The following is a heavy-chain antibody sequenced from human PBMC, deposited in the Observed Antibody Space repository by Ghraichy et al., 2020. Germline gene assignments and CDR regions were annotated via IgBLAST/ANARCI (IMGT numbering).Heavy chain of an antibody. CDR2: IKQDGSEK. J-gene: IGHJ4*02. D-gene: IGHD3-3*01. V-gene: IGHV3-7*01. CDR1: GFTFSSSW. CDR3: ARETTSLYYDFWSGYYTGDCFDY. Sequence: GESLNISCAASGFTFSSSWMTWVRQAPGKGLEWVANIKQDGSEKYYVDSVKGRFTISRDNAKNSLYLQMNSLRAEDTAVYYCARETTSLYYDFWSGYYTGDCFDYWGQGTLVTVSS.